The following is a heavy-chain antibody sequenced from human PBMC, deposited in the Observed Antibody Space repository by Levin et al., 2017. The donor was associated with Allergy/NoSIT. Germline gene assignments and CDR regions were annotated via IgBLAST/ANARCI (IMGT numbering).Heavy chain of an antibody. CDR2: ISSSSSTI. CDR3: ARGSRCSSTTCPGGDVFDI. Sequence: GGSLRLSCAASGFTFSSYSMNWVRQAPGKGLEWVSYISSSSSTIYYADSVKGRFTISRDNAKNSLYLQMNSLRDEDTAVYYCARGSRCSSTTCPGGDVFDIWGQGTMVTVSS. CDR1: GFTFSSYS. D-gene: IGHD2-2*01. J-gene: IGHJ3*02. V-gene: IGHV3-48*02.